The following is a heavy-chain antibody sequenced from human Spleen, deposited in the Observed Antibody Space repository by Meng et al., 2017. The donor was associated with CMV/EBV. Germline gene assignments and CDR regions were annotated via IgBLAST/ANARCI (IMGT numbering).Heavy chain of an antibody. Sequence: SSYAFTDYGLSSVRQAPGPGLEWIGWISVYNGNTNYAQHLQGRVTMATDTSTGTAYMELRSLRSDDTAVYYCARPSQLWSRATHYFDYWGQGTLVTVSS. V-gene: IGHV1-18*01. CDR1: SYAFTDYG. CDR3: ARPSQLWSRATHYFDY. D-gene: IGHD5-18*01. CDR2: ISVYNGNT. J-gene: IGHJ4*02.